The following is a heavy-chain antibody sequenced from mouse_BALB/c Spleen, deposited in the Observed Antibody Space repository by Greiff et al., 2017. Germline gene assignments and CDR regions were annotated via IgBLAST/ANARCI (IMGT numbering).Heavy chain of an antibody. V-gene: IGHV3-6*02. Sequence: ESGPGLVKPSQSLSLTCSVTGYSITSGYYWNWIRQFPGNKLEWMGYISYDGSNNYNPSLKNRISITRDTSKNQFFLKLNSVTTEDTATYYCARDGNYGPGFAYWGQGTLVTVSA. CDR1: GYSITSGYY. CDR2: ISYDGSN. CDR3: ARDGNYGPGFAY. J-gene: IGHJ3*01. D-gene: IGHD2-1*01.